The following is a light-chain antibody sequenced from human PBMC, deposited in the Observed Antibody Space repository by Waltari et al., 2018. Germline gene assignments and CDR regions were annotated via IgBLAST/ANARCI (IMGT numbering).Light chain of an antibody. CDR1: QGIGND. V-gene: IGKV1-16*02. Sequence: DIQMTQSPSSLSASVGDRVTINCRASQGIGNDVAWFQQKPGKAPKSLIYYASSLQSGVPSKFSGSGSGTDFTLTISSLQPEDFATYYCQQFKSYPLTFGGGTKVEIK. CDR2: YAS. CDR3: QQFKSYPLT. J-gene: IGKJ4*01.